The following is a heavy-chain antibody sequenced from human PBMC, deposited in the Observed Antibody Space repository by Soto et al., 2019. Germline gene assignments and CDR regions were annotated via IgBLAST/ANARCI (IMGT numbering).Heavy chain of an antibody. J-gene: IGHJ1*01. CDR1: GYTFTGYY. CDR3: ARGYSSSWPPGPSFQH. D-gene: IGHD6-13*01. CDR2: INPNSGGT. V-gene: IGHV1-2*04. Sequence: ASVKVSCKASGYTFTGYYMHWVRQAPGQGLEWMGWINPNSGGTNYAQKFQGWVTMTRDTSISTAYMELSRLRSDDTAVYYCARGYSSSWPPGPSFQHWGQGTLVTVSS.